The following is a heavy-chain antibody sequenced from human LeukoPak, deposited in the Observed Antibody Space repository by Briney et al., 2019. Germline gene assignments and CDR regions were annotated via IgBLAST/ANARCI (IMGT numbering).Heavy chain of an antibody. D-gene: IGHD5-12*01. V-gene: IGHV3-21*01. Sequence: PGGSLTLSCAASGSTFSSYSMNWVRQAPGNGLEWVSSISSSSSYIYYADSVKGRLTISRDNAKNSLYLQMNSLRAEDTAVYYCARDLRRLRWGYYYYYGMDVWGQGITVTVSS. J-gene: IGHJ6*02. CDR1: GSTFSSYS. CDR3: ARDLRRLRWGYYYYYGMDV. CDR2: ISSSSSYI.